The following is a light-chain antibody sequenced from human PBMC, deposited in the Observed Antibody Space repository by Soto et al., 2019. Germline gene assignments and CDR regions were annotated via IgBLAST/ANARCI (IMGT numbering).Light chain of an antibody. Sequence: QSVLTQPASVSRPPGQSITISCTGTSSDVGSYNLVSWYQQHPGKAPKLMIYEGSKRPSGVSNRFSGSKSGNTASLTISGLQAEDEADYYCCSYAGSSTYVFGTETKVTVL. CDR2: EGS. CDR3: CSYAGSSTYV. CDR1: SSDVGSYNL. J-gene: IGLJ1*01. V-gene: IGLV2-23*01.